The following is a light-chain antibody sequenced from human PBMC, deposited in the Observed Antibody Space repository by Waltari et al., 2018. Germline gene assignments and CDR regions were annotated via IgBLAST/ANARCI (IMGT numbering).Light chain of an antibody. CDR1: QSVTSIS. CDR3: QQYDGEVVT. J-gene: IGKJ4*01. CDR2: GTS. V-gene: IGKV3-20*01. Sequence: EIVFTPSPGTLSFSPGERATLSCRASQSVTSISVTWYQQKLGQAPRLLIYGTSSRATGIPDRFSGSGSGTDFTLTISRLEPEDFAVYYCQQYDGEVVTFGGGTKVEI.